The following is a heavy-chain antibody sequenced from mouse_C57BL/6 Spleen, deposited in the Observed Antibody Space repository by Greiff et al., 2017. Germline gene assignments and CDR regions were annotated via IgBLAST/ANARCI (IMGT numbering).Heavy chain of an antibody. Sequence: QVQLQQSGPELVKPGASVKISCKASGYAFSSSWMNWVKQRPGKGLEWIGRIYPGDGDTNYNGKFKGKATLTADKSSSTAYMQLSSLTSEDSAVYFCAREPLLRVFAYWGQGTLVTVSA. J-gene: IGHJ3*01. D-gene: IGHD1-2*01. CDR2: IYPGDGDT. CDR3: AREPLLRVFAY. V-gene: IGHV1-82*01. CDR1: GYAFSSSW.